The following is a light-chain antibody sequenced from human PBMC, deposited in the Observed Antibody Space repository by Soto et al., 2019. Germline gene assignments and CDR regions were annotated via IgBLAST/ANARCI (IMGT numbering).Light chain of an antibody. J-gene: IGKJ1*01. Sequence: EIVLTQSPATLSLSPGERATLSCGASQSVSSRLAWYQQRPGQVPRLLIYDTSTRAPGISARFSGSGSGTEFTLTISSLQSEDFAVYYCQEYIQWPPGMFGPGTKVDIK. CDR3: QEYIQWPPGM. CDR1: QSVSSR. CDR2: DTS. V-gene: IGKV3-15*01.